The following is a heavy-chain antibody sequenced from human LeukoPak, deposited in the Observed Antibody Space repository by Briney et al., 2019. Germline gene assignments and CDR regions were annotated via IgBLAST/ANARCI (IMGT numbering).Heavy chain of an antibody. V-gene: IGHV4-59*08. CDR2: IYYSGST. D-gene: IGHD6-13*01. CDR3: ARLRVAAAGTPEYFQH. Sequence: SETLSLTCTVSGGSISNYYWSWIRQPPGKGLECIGYIYYSGSTNYNSSLKSRVTISVDTSKNQFSLKLSSVTAADTAVYYCARLRVAAAGTPEYFQHWGQGTLVTVSS. J-gene: IGHJ1*01. CDR1: GGSISNYY.